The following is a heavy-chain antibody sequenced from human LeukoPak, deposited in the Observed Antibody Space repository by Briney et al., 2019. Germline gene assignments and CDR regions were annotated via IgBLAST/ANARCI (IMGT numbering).Heavy chain of an antibody. D-gene: IGHD1-26*01. V-gene: IGHV6-1*01. J-gene: IGHJ3*02. Sequence: SQTLSLTCAISGDSVSNDGPAWNWIRQSPSRGLEWLGRTYFRSKWCHDYAVSVKSRITIKPDTSRNQFSLQLNSLTPEDTAVYYCARGKYSAFDIWSQGTRVAVSS. CDR3: ARGKYSAFDI. CDR2: TYFRSKWCH. CDR1: GDSVSNDGPA.